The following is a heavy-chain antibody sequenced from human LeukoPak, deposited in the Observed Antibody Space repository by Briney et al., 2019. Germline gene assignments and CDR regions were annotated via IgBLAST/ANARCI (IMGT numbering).Heavy chain of an antibody. V-gene: IGHV3-48*03. CDR3: ARGGSGPPDGYYMDV. CDR1: GFTFSSYE. D-gene: IGHD5-12*01. J-gene: IGHJ6*03. CDR2: ISNSGYPI. Sequence: GGSLRLSCAASGFTFSSYEMNWVRQAPGKGLEWVSYISNSGYPIYYADSVKGRFTISRDNAKNSLYLQMNSLRAEDTAVYYCARGGSGPPDGYYMDVWGKGTTVTVSS.